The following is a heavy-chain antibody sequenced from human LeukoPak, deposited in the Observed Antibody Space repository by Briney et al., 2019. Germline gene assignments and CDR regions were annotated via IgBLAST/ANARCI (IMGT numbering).Heavy chain of an antibody. J-gene: IGHJ4*02. Sequence: SETLSLTCTVSGGSISSSSYYWGWIRQPPGKGLEWIGSIHYSGSTYYNPSLKSRVTISVDTSKNQFSLKLSSVTAADTAVYYCARDLKGRDGYNPFDYWGQGTLVTVSS. D-gene: IGHD5-24*01. CDR1: GGSISSSSYY. CDR3: ARDLKGRDGYNPFDY. CDR2: IHYSGST. V-gene: IGHV4-39*07.